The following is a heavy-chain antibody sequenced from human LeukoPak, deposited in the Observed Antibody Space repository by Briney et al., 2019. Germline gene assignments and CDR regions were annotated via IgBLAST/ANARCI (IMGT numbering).Heavy chain of an antibody. D-gene: IGHD3-22*01. CDR3: AKDLYYYDSSGFPDAFDI. J-gene: IGHJ3*02. CDR2: ISYDGSNK. Sequence: GGSLRLSCAASEFTFSSYGMHWVRQAPGKGLEWVAVISYDGSNKYYADSVKGRFTISRDNSKNTLYLQMNSLRAEDTAVYYCAKDLYYYDSSGFPDAFDIWGQGTMVTVSS. V-gene: IGHV3-30*18. CDR1: EFTFSSYG.